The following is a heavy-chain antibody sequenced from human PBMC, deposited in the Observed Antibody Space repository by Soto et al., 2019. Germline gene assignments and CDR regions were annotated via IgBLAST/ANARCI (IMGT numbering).Heavy chain of an antibody. J-gene: IGHJ4*02. Sequence: SVKVSCKASGGTFSSYAISWVRQAPGQGLEWMGGIIPIFGTANYAQKFQGRVTITADESTSTAYMELSSLRSEDTAVYYCARTMYSSSSFGYWGQGXLVTVHS. D-gene: IGHD6-6*01. CDR2: IIPIFGTA. V-gene: IGHV1-69*13. CDR3: ARTMYSSSSFGY. CDR1: GGTFSSYA.